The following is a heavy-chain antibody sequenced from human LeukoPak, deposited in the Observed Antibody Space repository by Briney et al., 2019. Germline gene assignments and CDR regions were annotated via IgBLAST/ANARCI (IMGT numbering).Heavy chain of an antibody. J-gene: IGHJ5*02. CDR1: GGSISSSTYY. Sequence: SETLSLTCTVSGGSISSSTYYWGWIRQPPGKGLEWIGTIYYRGSTYYNPSLKSRVTISVDTSKNQFSLKLTSVTAADTAVYYCARLGRTYYDFWSGPWGQGTLVTVSS. CDR3: ARLGRTYYDFWSGP. V-gene: IGHV4-39*01. CDR2: IYYRGST. D-gene: IGHD3-3*01.